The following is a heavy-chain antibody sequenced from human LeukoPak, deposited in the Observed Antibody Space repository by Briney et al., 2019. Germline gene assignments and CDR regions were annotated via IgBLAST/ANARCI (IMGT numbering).Heavy chain of an antibody. Sequence: PSETLSLTCAVSGGSISSSSYYWGWIRQPPGKGLEWIGSIYYSGSTYYNPSLKSRVTISVDTSKNQFSLKLSSVTAAHTAVYYCARTYYYDSSGFDYWGQGTLVTVSS. V-gene: IGHV4-39*01. CDR1: GGSISSSSYY. CDR3: ARTYYYDSSGFDY. CDR2: IYYSGST. D-gene: IGHD3-22*01. J-gene: IGHJ4*02.